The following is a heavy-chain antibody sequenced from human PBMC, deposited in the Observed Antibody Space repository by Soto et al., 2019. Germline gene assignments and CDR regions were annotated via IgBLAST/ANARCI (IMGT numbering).Heavy chain of an antibody. CDR2: ISAYNGNT. CDR3: ASLLDYYGSGSSINRYGMDV. D-gene: IGHD3-10*01. V-gene: IGHV1-18*04. Sequence: QVQLVQSGAEVKKPGASVKVSCKASGYTFTSYGISWVRQAPGQGLEWMGWISAYNGNTNYAQKLQGRVTMTTDTTTSTAYMERRSLRSEDTAVYYCASLLDYYGSGSSINRYGMDVWGQGTTVTVSS. J-gene: IGHJ6*02. CDR1: GYTFTSYG.